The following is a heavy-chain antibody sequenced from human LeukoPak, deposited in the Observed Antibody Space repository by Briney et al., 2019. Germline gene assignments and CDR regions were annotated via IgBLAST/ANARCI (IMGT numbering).Heavy chain of an antibody. CDR3: ARADYSTQNYYYFDY. CDR1: GGSISSYY. V-gene: IGHV4-4*07. CDR2: IYTSGST. Sequence: PSETLSLTCTVSGGSISSYYWSWIRQPAGKGLEWIGRIYTSGSTNYNPSLKSRVTISVDKSKNRFSLKLSSVTAADTAVYYCARADYSTQNYYYFDYWGQGTLVTVSS. D-gene: IGHD4-11*01. J-gene: IGHJ4*02.